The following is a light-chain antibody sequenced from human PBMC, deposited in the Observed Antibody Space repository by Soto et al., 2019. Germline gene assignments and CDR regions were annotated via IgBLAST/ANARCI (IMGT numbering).Light chain of an antibody. CDR1: QSVPSY. Sequence: EIVLTQFPATLSLSPGDRATLSSRASQSVPSYLAWYQQKPGQAPRLLVYDISNRATGIPARFTGSGSGTDFTLTISSLEPEDSAVYYCQQRNAWPRNTFGHGTKLEI. CDR3: QQRNAWPRNT. J-gene: IGKJ2*01. CDR2: DIS. V-gene: IGKV3-11*01.